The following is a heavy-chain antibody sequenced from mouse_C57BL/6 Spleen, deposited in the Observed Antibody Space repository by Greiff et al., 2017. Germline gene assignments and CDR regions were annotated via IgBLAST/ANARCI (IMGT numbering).Heavy chain of an antibody. J-gene: IGHJ3*01. D-gene: IGHD2-5*01. CDR2: ISYDGSN. Sequence: DVQLQESGPGLVKPSQSLSLTCSVTGYSITSGYYWNWIRQFPGNKLEWMGYISYDGSNNYNPSLKNRISITRDTSKNQFFLKLNSVTTEDTATYYCATSYDSNLFAYWGQGTLVTVSA. V-gene: IGHV3-6*01. CDR1: GYSITSGYY. CDR3: ATSYDSNLFAY.